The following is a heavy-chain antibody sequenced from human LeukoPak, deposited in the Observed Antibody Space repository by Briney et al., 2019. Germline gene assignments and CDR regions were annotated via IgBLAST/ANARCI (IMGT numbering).Heavy chain of an antibody. CDR3: TRDSQGSGTYSTDH. J-gene: IGHJ4*02. D-gene: IGHD3-10*01. V-gene: IGHV3-7*01. CDR2: MNQGGSRK. CDR1: GFTFSSSW. Sequence: GGSLRLSCVASGFTFSSSWMSWVRQGPGKGPEWVANMNQGGSRKYYVDPVKGRFTISRDNAKNYLFLQMNGLRDEDTAVYYCTRDSQGSGTYSTDHWRRRPLVSVPS.